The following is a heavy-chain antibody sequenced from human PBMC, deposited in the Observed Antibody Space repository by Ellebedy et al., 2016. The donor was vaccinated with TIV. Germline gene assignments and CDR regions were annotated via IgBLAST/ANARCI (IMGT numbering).Heavy chain of an antibody. J-gene: IGHJ3*02. Sequence: GESLKISCAASGFTFSSYGMHWVRQAPGKGLEWVAVISYDGSNKYYADSVKGRFTISRDNSKNTLYLQMNSLRAEDTAVYYCAKDFRSSSWYGSHDAFDIWGQGTMVTVSS. CDR1: GFTFSSYG. CDR3: AKDFRSSSWYGSHDAFDI. V-gene: IGHV3-30*18. D-gene: IGHD6-13*01. CDR2: ISYDGSNK.